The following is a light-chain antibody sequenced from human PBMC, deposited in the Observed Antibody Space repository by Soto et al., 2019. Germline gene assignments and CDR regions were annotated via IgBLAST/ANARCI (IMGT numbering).Light chain of an antibody. CDR2: EVR. Sequence: QSVLTQPAAVSGPPGQSITISCTGTSSDVGRYNYVSWYQQHSGKAPKLVIYEVRNRPSGISNRFSGSKSGNTASLTISGLQADDEAVYYCCSYAGTYTFVVFGGGTKLTVL. CDR3: CSYAGTYTFVV. J-gene: IGLJ2*01. CDR1: SSDVGRYNY. V-gene: IGLV2-14*01.